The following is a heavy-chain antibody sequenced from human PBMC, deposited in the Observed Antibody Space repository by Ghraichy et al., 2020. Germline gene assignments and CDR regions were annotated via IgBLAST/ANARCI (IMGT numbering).Heavy chain of an antibody. J-gene: IGHJ4*02. D-gene: IGHD1-14*01. CDR1: GFSLRTSGVG. V-gene: IGHV2-5*02. CDR2: IYWDDDK. CDR3: AQRTNIPEPRAFDY. Sequence: SGPTLVKPTQTLTLTCTFSGFSLRTSGVGVGWLRQPPGKALEWLAIIYWDDDKRFSPSLTTRLSITKDTSKNQVVLTMTNMDPVDTGTYFCAQRTNIPEPRAFDYWGQGTLVTVSP.